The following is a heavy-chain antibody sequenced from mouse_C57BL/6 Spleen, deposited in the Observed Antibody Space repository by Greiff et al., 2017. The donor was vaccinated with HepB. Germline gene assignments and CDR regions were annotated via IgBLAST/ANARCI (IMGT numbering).Heavy chain of an antibody. J-gene: IGHJ4*01. V-gene: IGHV5-12*01. CDR3: ARQGGSSYRAMDY. CDR2: ISNGGGST. Sequence: EVKLVESGGGLVQPGGSLKLSCAASGFTFSDYYMYWVRQTPEKRLEWVAYISNGGGSTYYPDTVKGRFTISRANAKNTLYLQMSRLKSEDTAMYYCARQGGSSYRAMDYWGQGTSVTVSS. CDR1: GFTFSDYY. D-gene: IGHD1-1*01.